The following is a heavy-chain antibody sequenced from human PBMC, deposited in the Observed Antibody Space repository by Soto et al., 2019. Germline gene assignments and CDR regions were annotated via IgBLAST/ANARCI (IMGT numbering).Heavy chain of an antibody. J-gene: IGHJ4*02. Sequence: ASVKVSCKASGYTFTGYYMHSVREAPGQGLERMGWINPNSGGTNYAQKFQGWVTMTRDTSISTAYMELSSLRSEDTAVYYCASGQSYDILTGYYPSYFDYWGQGTLVTVSS. CDR3: ASGQSYDILTGYYPSYFDY. V-gene: IGHV1-2*04. CDR2: INPNSGGT. CDR1: GYTFTGYY. D-gene: IGHD3-9*01.